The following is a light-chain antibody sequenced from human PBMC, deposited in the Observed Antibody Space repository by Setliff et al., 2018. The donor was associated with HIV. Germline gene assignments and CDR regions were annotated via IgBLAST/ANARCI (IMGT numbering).Light chain of an antibody. V-gene: IGLV2-14*01. J-gene: IGLJ3*02. CDR3: SSFTRSRTWL. Sequence: HSALTQPASVSGSPGQSITISCIGTSSDVGAYGFVSWYQRLPGKPPKLIIFEVNNRPSGISYRFSGSKFGTTASLTISGLQAEDEADYYCSSFTRSRTWLFGGGTKVTVL. CDR1: SSDVGAYGF. CDR2: EVN.